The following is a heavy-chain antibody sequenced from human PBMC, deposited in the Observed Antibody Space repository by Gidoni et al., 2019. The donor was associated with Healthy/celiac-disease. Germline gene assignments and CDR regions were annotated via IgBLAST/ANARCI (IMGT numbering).Heavy chain of an antibody. D-gene: IGHD3-10*01. CDR1: GFTFDDYA. CDR2: ISWNSGSI. V-gene: IGHV3-9*01. Sequence: EVQLVESGGGLVQPGRSLRLSCAASGFTFDDYAMHWVRQAPGKGLEWVSGISWNSGSIGYADSVKGRFTISRDNAKNSLYLQMNSLRAEDTALYYCAKDIGSGSYSLYYYYYYGMDVWGQGTTVTVSS. CDR3: AKDIGSGSYSLYYYYYYGMDV. J-gene: IGHJ6*02.